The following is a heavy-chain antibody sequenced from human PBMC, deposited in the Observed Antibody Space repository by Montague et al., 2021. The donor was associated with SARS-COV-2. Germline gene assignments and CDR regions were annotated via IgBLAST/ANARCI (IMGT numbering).Heavy chain of an antibody. D-gene: IGHD6-19*01. CDR1: GGSISSYY. CDR3: ARRGAYSSGWYSGALDI. V-gene: IGHV4-59*08. Sequence: SETRSLTCTVSGGSISSYYWSWIRQPPGKGLEWIGYIYYSGSTNXNPSLKSRVTISVDTSKNQFSPMLSSVTAADTAVYYCARRGAYSSGWYSGALDIWGQGTMVTVSS. J-gene: IGHJ3*02. CDR2: IYYSGST.